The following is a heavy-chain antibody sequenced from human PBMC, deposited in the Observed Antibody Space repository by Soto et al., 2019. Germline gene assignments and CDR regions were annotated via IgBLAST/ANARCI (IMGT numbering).Heavy chain of an antibody. CDR1: GGSINYGEFY. J-gene: IGHJ5*02. CDR2: IYSSGRT. D-gene: IGHD3-16*02. V-gene: IGHV4-31*03. Sequence: QVQLQESGPGLVKASQTLSLTCRLSGGSINYGEFYLNWIRQSPGKGLEWIGDIYSSGRTHYNPSLKSRVNISLDTSNNLLSLRLSSVTAAATAVYYCARMGLHLGELSRNWFDPWGRGTLVTVSS. CDR3: ARMGLHLGELSRNWFDP.